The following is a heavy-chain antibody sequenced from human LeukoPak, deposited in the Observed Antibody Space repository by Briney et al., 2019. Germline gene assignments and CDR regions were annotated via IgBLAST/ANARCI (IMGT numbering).Heavy chain of an antibody. CDR2: INSNGDTT. Sequence: GGSLRLSCTASGFTFINYSMNWVRQAPGKGLEYVSAINSNGDTTYYANSVKGRFTISRDNSKNTLYLQMGGLRADDMAVYYCAKSRGYSYAPSGYWGQGTLVTVSS. V-gene: IGHV3-64*01. CDR3: AKSRGYSYAPSGY. CDR1: GFTFINYS. J-gene: IGHJ4*02. D-gene: IGHD5-18*01.